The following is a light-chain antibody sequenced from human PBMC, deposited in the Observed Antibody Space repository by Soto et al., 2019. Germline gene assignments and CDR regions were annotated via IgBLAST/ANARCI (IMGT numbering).Light chain of an antibody. CDR1: QSVSSSY. J-gene: IGKJ2*01. CDR3: QQYDSSLYT. Sequence: EIVLTQSPGTLSLSPGERATLSCRVSQSVSSSYVAWYQQKPGQAPRLLIYGASSRATGIPDRFSGSGSGTDFTLSISRLEPEDFAVYYCQQYDSSLYTFGQGTKLEIK. V-gene: IGKV3-20*01. CDR2: GAS.